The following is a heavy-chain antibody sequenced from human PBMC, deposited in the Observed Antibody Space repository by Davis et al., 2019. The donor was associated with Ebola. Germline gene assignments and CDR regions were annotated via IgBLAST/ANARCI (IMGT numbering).Heavy chain of an antibody. CDR2: IRSDGSVK. V-gene: IGHV3-30*02. Sequence: GESPKIPCAASGFTFSISGMHWVRQAPGKGLEWVAFIRSDGSVKYYADSLKGRFTISRDNAKSKLYLQMNSLRAEDTAVYYCARDGDYWGQGTLVTVSS. CDR3: ARDGDY. CDR1: GFTFSISG. J-gene: IGHJ4*01.